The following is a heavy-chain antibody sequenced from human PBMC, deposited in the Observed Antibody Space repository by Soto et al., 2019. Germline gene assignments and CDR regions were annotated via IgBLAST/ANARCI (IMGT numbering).Heavy chain of an antibody. D-gene: IGHD2-15*01. V-gene: IGHV3-66*01. CDR1: GFTVNSEY. J-gene: IGHJ6*04. CDR2: IQSGGPT. Sequence: EVHLVESGGSLVQPGGSLRLSCAASGFTVNSEYMSWVRQAPRKGLEWVSIIQSGGPTYYADSVKGRFTISRDTSENTLHLQMDSLRAEGTAVYYCARDDVLCDGGRCYGVLLDVWGKGTTVTVSS. CDR3: ARDDVLCDGGRCYGVLLDV.